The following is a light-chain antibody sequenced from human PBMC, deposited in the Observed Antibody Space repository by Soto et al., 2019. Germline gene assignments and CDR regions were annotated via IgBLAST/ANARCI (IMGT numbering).Light chain of an antibody. CDR2: HAS. Sequence: DIQMTQSPSTLSASVGDRVTITCRASQTINNWLAWYQQKPGKAPNLLIYHASNLETGVPSRFSGSAYGTEFTLTISSLQPDDFATYYCQHYNSYQWTFGQGTKVDIK. J-gene: IGKJ1*01. V-gene: IGKV1-5*01. CDR3: QHYNSYQWT. CDR1: QTINNW.